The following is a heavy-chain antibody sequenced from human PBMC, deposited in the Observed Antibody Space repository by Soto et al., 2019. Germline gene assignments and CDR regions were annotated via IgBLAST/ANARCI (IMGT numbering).Heavy chain of an antibody. CDR2: IFHSGDT. CDR1: GDSISNSRW. CDR3: ASSTEWYRHDV. J-gene: IGHJ3*01. Sequence: QVQLQESGPGLVKPSGTLSLTCAVSGDSISNSRWWTWVRQPPGKGLEWIGDIFHSGDTNYNPSLNSRVFISVDKSQNQFSLKVSSVTAADTAVYYFASSTEWYRHDVWGQGTLVTVSS. D-gene: IGHD6-19*01. V-gene: IGHV4-4*02.